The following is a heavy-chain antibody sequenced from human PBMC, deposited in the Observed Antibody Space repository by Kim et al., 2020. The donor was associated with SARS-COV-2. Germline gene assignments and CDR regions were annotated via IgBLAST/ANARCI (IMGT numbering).Heavy chain of an antibody. J-gene: IGHJ4*02. Sequence: GSLRLSCAASGFTFSSYAMHWVRQAPGKGLEWVAVISYDGSNKYYADSVKGRFTISRDNSKNTLYLQMNSLRAEDTAVYYCARGGTNDYWGQGTLVTVSS. D-gene: IGHD1-1*01. CDR3: ARGGTNDY. CDR2: ISYDGSNK. V-gene: IGHV3-30*04. CDR1: GFTFSSYA.